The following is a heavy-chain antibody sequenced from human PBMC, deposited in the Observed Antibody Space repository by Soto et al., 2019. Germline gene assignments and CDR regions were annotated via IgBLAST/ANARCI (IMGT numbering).Heavy chain of an antibody. CDR1: GGSISSRGYY. CDR2: IYYSGST. Sequence: QLQLQESGPGLVKPSETLSLTCTVSGGSISSRGYYWGWIRQPPGKGLEWIGTIYYSGSTYYNPSLKNRVTISVDASKNQFSLKLSSLTAADPAVYYCSTSNWFDPWGQGTLVTVSS. V-gene: IGHV4-39*01. J-gene: IGHJ5*02. CDR3: STSNWFDP.